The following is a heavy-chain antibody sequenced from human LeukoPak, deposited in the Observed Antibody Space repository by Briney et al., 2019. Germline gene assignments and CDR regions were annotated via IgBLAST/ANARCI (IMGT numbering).Heavy chain of an antibody. CDR3: ARGIAAAGIPVV. V-gene: IGHV4-4*07. CDR2: IYTSGST. Sequence: ETSQTLSLTCTVSGGSISSYYWSWIRQPAGKGLEWIGRIYTSGSTNYNPSLKGRVTMSVDTSKNQFSLKLSSVTAADTAVYYCARGIAAAGIPVVWGQGTLVTVSS. CDR1: GGSISSYY. D-gene: IGHD6-13*01. J-gene: IGHJ4*02.